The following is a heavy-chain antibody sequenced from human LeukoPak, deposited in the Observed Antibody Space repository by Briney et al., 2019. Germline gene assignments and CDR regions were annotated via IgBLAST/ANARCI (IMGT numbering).Heavy chain of an antibody. V-gene: IGHV3-30*18. CDR1: GFTFSSYG. D-gene: IGHD4-17*01. CDR3: ANDYGDYVSGPFGY. J-gene: IGHJ4*02. Sequence: GRSLRLSCAASGFTFSSYGMHWVRQAPGKGLEWVAVISYDGSNKYYADSVKGRFTISRDNSKNTLYLQMNSLRAEDTAVYYCANDYGDYVSGPFGYWGQGTLVTVSS. CDR2: ISYDGSNK.